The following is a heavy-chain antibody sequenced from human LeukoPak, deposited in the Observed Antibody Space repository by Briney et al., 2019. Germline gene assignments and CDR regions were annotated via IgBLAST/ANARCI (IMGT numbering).Heavy chain of an antibody. V-gene: IGHV4-34*01. CDR1: GGSFSGYY. J-gene: IGHJ4*02. CDR3: ARVIYYDSSGYSPIDY. CDR2: INHSGST. Sequence: SVTLSLTCAVYGGSFSGYYWSWIRQPPGKGLEWIGEINHSGSTNYNPSLKSRVTISVDTSKNQFSLKLSSVTAADTAVYYCARVIYYDSSGYSPIDYWGQGTLVTVSS. D-gene: IGHD3-22*01.